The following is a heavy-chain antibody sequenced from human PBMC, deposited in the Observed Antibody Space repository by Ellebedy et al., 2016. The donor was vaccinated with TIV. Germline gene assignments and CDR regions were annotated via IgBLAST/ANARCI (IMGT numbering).Heavy chain of an antibody. J-gene: IGHJ3*02. V-gene: IGHV3-21*01. D-gene: IGHD2-15*01. CDR3: ARDPLGQVVDI. Sequence: SVKGRFTISRDNARNSLYLQMNSLRPEDTAVYYCARDPLGQVVDIWGQGTVVTVSS.